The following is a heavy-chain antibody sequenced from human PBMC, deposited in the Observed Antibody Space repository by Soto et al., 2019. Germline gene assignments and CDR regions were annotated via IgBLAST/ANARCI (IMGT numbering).Heavy chain of an antibody. J-gene: IGHJ5*02. CDR2: IIPIFGTA. CDR3: ARGNYCGGDCYSRDNWFDP. D-gene: IGHD2-21*02. Sequence: GASVKVSCKASGGTFSSYAISWVRQAPGQGIEWMGGIIPIFGTANYAQKFQGRVTITADKSTSTAYMELSSLRSEDTAVYYCARGNYCGGDCYSRDNWFDPWGQGTLVTVSS. V-gene: IGHV1-69*06. CDR1: GGTFSSYA.